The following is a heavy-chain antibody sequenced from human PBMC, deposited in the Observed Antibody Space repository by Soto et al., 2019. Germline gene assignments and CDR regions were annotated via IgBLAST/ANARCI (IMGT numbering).Heavy chain of an antibody. CDR2: ISYDGSNK. Sequence: GGSLRLSCAASGFTFSSYGMHWVRQAPGKGLEWVAVISYDGSNKYYADSVKGRFTISRDNSKNTLYLQMNSLRAEDTAVYYCAKGYSSESYYFDYWGQGTLVTVSS. CDR1: GFTFSSYG. D-gene: IGHD6-25*01. CDR3: AKGYSSESYYFDY. J-gene: IGHJ4*02. V-gene: IGHV3-30*18.